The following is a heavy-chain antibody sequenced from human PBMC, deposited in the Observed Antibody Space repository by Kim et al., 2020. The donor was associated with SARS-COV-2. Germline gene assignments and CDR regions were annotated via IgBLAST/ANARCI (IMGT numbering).Heavy chain of an antibody. J-gene: IGHJ5*02. CDR2: IYPGDSDS. Sequence: GESLKISCKGSGYIFSDYWIGWVRQMPGKGLEWMGIIYPGDSDSRYSPSFQGQVTISVDKSISTAYLQWNSLKASDSAIYYCAKIAMIRGVLNWFDPWGQGTLVTVSS. CDR3: AKIAMIRGVLNWFDP. D-gene: IGHD3-10*01. V-gene: IGHV5-51*01. CDR1: GYIFSDYW.